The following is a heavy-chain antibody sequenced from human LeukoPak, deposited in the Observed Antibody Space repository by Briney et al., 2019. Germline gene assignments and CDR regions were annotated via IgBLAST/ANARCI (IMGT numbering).Heavy chain of an antibody. J-gene: IGHJ6*02. D-gene: IGHD2-2*02. CDR3: ASGPCSSTSCYIHQIIGMDV. CDR2: ISAYNGNT. CDR1: GYTFTSYG. Sequence: ASVKVSCKASGYTFTSYGISWVRQAPGQGLEWMGWISAYNGNTNYAQKLQGRVTMTTDTSTSTAYMGLRSLRSDDTAVYYCASGPCSSTSCYIHQIIGMDVWGQGTTVTVSS. V-gene: IGHV1-18*01.